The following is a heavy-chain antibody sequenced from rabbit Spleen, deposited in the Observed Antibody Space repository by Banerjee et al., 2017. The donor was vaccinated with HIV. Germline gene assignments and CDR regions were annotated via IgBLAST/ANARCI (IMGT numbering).Heavy chain of an antibody. V-gene: IGHV1S42*01. CDR2: CYTDNDRT. J-gene: IGHJ4*01. D-gene: IGHD1-1*01. CDR3: ARDLDGVIGWNFGW. CDR1: GFDFRRYY. Sequence: QEQVKETGGGLVQPGGSLALSCKASGFDFRRYYLCWVRQAPGKGLEWIGCCYTDNDRTWYASWAKGRFTISKTSSTVDLKMTSLTAADTATYFCARDLDGVIGWNFGWWGPGTLVTVS.